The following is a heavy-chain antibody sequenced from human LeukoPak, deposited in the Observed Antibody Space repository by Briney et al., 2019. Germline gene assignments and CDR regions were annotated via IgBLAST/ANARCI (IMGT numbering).Heavy chain of an antibody. CDR3: AKDQGSGYYEGYFDY. Sequence: GGSLRLSCAASGFTFDDYAMHWVRQAPEKGLEWVSGISWNSGSIGYADSVKGRFTISRDNAKNSLYLQMNSLRAEDTALYYCAKDQGSGYYEGYFDYWGQGTLVTVSS. CDR1: GFTFDDYA. CDR2: ISWNSGSI. V-gene: IGHV3-9*01. D-gene: IGHD3-22*01. J-gene: IGHJ4*02.